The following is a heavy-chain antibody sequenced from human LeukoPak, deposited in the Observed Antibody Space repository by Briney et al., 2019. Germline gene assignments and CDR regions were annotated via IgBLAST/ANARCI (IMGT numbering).Heavy chain of an antibody. CDR1: GYSFTTYA. Sequence: AGVTVSCKSSGYSFTTYAYNLMRQRPAQGLELVGWTSVYSGNKDYAQKLQGRVTMTTDTSKSTAYMELRSLRSDDTAVYYCAMIPYCTSVTCYYLDYWGPRTLVTVSS. D-gene: IGHD2-8*01. V-gene: IGHV1-18*04. J-gene: IGHJ4*02. CDR2: TSVYSGNK. CDR3: AMIPYCTSVTCYYLDY.